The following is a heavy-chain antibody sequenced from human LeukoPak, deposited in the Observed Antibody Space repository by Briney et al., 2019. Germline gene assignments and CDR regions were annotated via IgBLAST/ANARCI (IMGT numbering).Heavy chain of an antibody. J-gene: IGHJ4*02. CDR2: IYYSGSI. V-gene: IGHV4-39*07. CDR3: ARVRAAAVPYYFDY. Sequence: SETLSLTCTVSGGSIRTSSYYWGWIRQPPGKGLEWIGSIYYSGSIYSNGSLKSRVTISVETSKNQFSLKLSSVTAADTAMYYCARVRAAAVPYYFDYWGRGTLVTVSS. CDR1: GGSIRTSSYY. D-gene: IGHD6-13*01.